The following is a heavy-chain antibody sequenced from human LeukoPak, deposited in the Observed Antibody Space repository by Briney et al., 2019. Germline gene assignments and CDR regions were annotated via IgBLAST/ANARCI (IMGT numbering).Heavy chain of an antibody. V-gene: IGHV3-23*01. CDR3: AKCGSLRYFDWPHTD. D-gene: IGHD3-9*01. J-gene: IGHJ4*02. CDR1: GFTFSSYG. CDR2: INSGDST. Sequence: GGSLRLSCAASGFTFSSYGMSWVRQAPGKGLEWVSAINSGDSTYYVDSVKGRFTISRDNSKNTLYLQMNSLRAEDTALYYCAKCGSLRYFDWPHTDWGQGTLVTVSS.